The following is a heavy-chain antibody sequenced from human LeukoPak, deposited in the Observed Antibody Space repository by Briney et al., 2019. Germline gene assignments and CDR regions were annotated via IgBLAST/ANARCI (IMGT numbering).Heavy chain of an antibody. CDR1: RFTARSTY. Sequence: GGSPRHSSAPSRFTARSTYMSWGPHAPRGGVGWVSVIYKWCDTYHADSVRGRFTVSRDNSKNTLYLQMNSQRVDDTAVYYCGKLKSSGYLIECWGQGTQVGVSS. V-gene: IGHV3-53*01. CDR2: IYKWCDT. CDR3: GKLKSSGYLIEC. D-gene: IGHD3-22*01. J-gene: IGHJ4*02.